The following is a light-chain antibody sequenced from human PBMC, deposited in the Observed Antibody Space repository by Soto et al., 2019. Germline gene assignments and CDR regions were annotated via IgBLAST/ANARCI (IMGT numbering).Light chain of an antibody. CDR2: KAS. Sequence: DIQMTHSPSTLSASVGDRVTITYPASQSISSWLAWYQQKPGKAPKLLIYKASSLESGVPPRFSGSGAGTEFTLTISSLQPDDFATYYCLQYNSYPFTFGQGTRLEI. CDR3: LQYNSYPFT. V-gene: IGKV1-5*03. CDR1: QSISSW. J-gene: IGKJ5*01.